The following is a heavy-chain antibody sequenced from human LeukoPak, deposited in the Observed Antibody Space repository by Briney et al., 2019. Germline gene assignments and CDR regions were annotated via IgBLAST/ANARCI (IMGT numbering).Heavy chain of an antibody. D-gene: IGHD3-3*01. Sequence: VSVKVSCKASGYTFTSYGISWVRQAPGQGLEWMGWISAYNGNTNYAQKLQGRVTMTTDTSTSTAYMELSSLRSEDTAVYYCAREFLEQPVIDYWGQGTLVTVSS. V-gene: IGHV1-18*01. CDR2: ISAYNGNT. CDR3: AREFLEQPVIDY. CDR1: GYTFTSYG. J-gene: IGHJ4*02.